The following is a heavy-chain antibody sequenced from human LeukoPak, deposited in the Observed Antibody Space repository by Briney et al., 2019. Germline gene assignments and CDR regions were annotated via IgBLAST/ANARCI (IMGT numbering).Heavy chain of an antibody. CDR2: ISAYNGNT. Sequence: GASVKVSCKASGYTFTGYGISWVRQAPGQGLEWMGWISAYNGNTNYAQKLQGRVTMTTDTSTSTAYMELRSLRSDDTAVYYCARQDYGGNVGAFDYWGQGTLVTVSS. V-gene: IGHV1-18*01. CDR1: GYTFTGYG. CDR3: ARQDYGGNVGAFDY. D-gene: IGHD4-23*01. J-gene: IGHJ4*02.